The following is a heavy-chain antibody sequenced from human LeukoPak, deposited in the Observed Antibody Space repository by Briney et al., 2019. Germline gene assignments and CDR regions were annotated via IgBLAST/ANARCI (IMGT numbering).Heavy chain of an antibody. J-gene: IGHJ5*02. V-gene: IGHV4-61*01. CDR2: IYYSGST. D-gene: IGHD1-20*01. CDR3: ARGLRITGTTWFDP. CDR1: GGSVSSGSYY. Sequence: PSETLSLTCTVSGGSVSSGSYYWSWIRQPPGKGLEWIGYIYYSGSTNYNPSLKSRVTISVDTSKNQFSLKLSSVTAADTAVYYCARGLRITGTTWFDPWGQGTLVTVSS.